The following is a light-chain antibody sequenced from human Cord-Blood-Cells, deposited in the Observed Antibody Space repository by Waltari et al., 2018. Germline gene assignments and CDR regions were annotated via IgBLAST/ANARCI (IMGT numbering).Light chain of an antibody. V-gene: IGKV3-20*01. CDR1: QSVSSSY. CDR3: QQYGSSRGT. Sequence: EIVLTQSPGTLPLSPGERATLPCRASQSVSSSYLAWYQQKPGQDPRLRIYGASSRATGIPDRFSGSGSGTDFTLTISRLEPEDFAVYYCQQYGSSRGTFGQGTKVEIK. CDR2: GAS. J-gene: IGKJ1*01.